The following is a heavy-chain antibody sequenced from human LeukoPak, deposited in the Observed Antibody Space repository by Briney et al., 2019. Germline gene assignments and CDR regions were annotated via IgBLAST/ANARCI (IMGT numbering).Heavy chain of an antibody. J-gene: IGHJ5*02. Sequence: PSETLSLTCTVSGSSISSGAYYWSWIRQHPGKGLEWIGYIYYSGSTYYNPSLKSRVTISIDTSKNQFSLKLSSVTAADTAVYYCARHSSGWSFVWFDPWGQGTLVTVSS. V-gene: IGHV4-31*03. D-gene: IGHD6-19*01. CDR3: ARHSSGWSFVWFDP. CDR1: GSSISSGAYY. CDR2: IYYSGST.